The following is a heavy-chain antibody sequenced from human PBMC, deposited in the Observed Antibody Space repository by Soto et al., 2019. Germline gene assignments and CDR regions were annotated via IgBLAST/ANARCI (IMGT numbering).Heavy chain of an antibody. J-gene: IGHJ4*02. CDR3: ARRYGSCFDY. V-gene: IGHV4-59*08. Sequence: QVQLQESGPGLVKPSETLSLTCTVSGGSISSYYWSWIRQPPGKGLEWIGYIYYSWSTNYNPATKSRVTISVDTSKNQFSLKLSSVTAADTAVYYGARRYGSCFDYWGQGTLVTVSS. CDR1: GGSISSYY. D-gene: IGHD5-18*01. CDR2: IYYSWST.